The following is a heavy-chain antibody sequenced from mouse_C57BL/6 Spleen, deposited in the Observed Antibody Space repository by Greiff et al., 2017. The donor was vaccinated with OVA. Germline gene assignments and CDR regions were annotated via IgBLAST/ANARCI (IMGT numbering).Heavy chain of an antibody. V-gene: IGHV1-82*01. CDR3: ARCVEGYYYGSGYWYFDV. Sequence: QVQLQQSGPELVKPGASVKISCKASGYAFSSSWMNWVKQRPGQGLEWIGRIYPGDGDTNYNGKFKGKATLTADKSSSTAYMQLSSLTSEDSAVYFGARCVEGYYYGSGYWYFDVGGTGTTVTGPS. CDR2: IYPGDGDT. D-gene: IGHD1-1*01. J-gene: IGHJ1*03. CDR1: GYAFSSSW.